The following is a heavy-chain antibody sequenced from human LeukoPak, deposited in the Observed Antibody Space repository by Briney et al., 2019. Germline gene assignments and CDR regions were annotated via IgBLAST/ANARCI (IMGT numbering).Heavy chain of an antibody. V-gene: IGHV4-34*01. CDR2: INHSGST. CDR3: ARGVNSAFDI. D-gene: IGHD4-23*01. Sequence: PSETLSLTCAVYGGSFSGYYWSWIRQPPGKGLEWIGEINHSGSTNYNPSLKSRVTISVDTSKNQFSLKLSSMTAADTAVYYCARGVNSAFDIWAKGQWSPSLQ. CDR1: GGSFSGYY. J-gene: IGHJ3*02.